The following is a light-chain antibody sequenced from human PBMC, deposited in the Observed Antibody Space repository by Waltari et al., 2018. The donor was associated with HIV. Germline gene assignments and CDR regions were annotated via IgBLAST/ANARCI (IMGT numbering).Light chain of an antibody. CDR2: DVS. CDR3: SSYTSSRTVV. V-gene: IGLV2-14*03. Sequence: QSALTQPASVSGSPGQSITLSCTGPSSDVGRYTYVSWYQHHPGKAPKLIIYDVSNRPSGVSNRFSGSKSGTTASLTISGLQAEDEADYYCSSYTSSRTVVFGGGTKLTVL. J-gene: IGLJ2*01. CDR1: SSDVGRYTY.